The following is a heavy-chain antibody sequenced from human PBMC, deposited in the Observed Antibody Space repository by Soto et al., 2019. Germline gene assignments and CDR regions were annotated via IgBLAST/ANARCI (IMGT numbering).Heavy chain of an antibody. CDR1: GGSFSNYA. CDR2: IYDNGKS. Sequence: QVQIQQWGGGLLKPSETLSLSCTVYGGSFSNYAWSWIRQPPGRGLEWIGEIYDNGKSDYNPSLKSRVTIAVDTSKNQFSLKLSSVIAADTAVYFCARGGYWRFDYWGQGALVTVSS. J-gene: IGHJ4*02. V-gene: IGHV4-34*01. CDR3: ARGGYWRFDY. D-gene: IGHD3-22*01.